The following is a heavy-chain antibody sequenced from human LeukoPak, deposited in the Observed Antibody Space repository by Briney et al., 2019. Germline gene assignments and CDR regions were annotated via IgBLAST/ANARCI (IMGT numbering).Heavy chain of an antibody. CDR3: ARDGPRGPYGDNIDY. Sequence: GGSLRLSCAASGFSFSGYAMHWVRQAPGKGLEWVAVISYEGSKKYYLDFVKGRFTISRDNSKNTLNLQMNSLRVEDTGVYYCARDGPRGPYGDNIDYWGQGTLVTVSS. CDR1: GFSFSGYA. CDR2: ISYEGSKK. J-gene: IGHJ4*02. D-gene: IGHD4-17*01. V-gene: IGHV3-30*14.